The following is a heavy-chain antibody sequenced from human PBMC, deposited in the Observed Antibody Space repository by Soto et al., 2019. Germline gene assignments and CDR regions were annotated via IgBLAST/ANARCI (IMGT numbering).Heavy chain of an antibody. CDR1: GFTFSSYW. D-gene: IGHD2-15*01. CDR2: IKQDGSEK. Sequence: GGSLRLSCAASGFTFSSYWMSWVRQAPGKGLEWVANIKQDGSEKYYVDSVKGRFTISRDNAKNSLYLQMNSLRAEDTAVYYCARALGYCSGGSCLYFDYWGQGTLVTV. V-gene: IGHV3-7*01. CDR3: ARALGYCSGGSCLYFDY. J-gene: IGHJ4*02.